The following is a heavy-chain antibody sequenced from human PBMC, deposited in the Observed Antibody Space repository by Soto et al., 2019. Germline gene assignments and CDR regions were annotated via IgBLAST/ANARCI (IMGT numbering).Heavy chain of an antibody. Sequence: QVQLVESGGGVVQPGRSLRLSCAASGFTFSLYGIHWVRQAPGKGLEWLAVISHDGSTKYYADSVKGRFTVSRDNSKNSVYLHMNSLRGEDTAIYYCAKDFPSGSSRYDRFDPWGLGTSVIVS. V-gene: IGHV3-30*18. D-gene: IGHD6-19*01. CDR3: AKDFPSGSSRYDRFDP. CDR2: ISHDGSTK. CDR1: GFTFSLYG. J-gene: IGHJ5*02.